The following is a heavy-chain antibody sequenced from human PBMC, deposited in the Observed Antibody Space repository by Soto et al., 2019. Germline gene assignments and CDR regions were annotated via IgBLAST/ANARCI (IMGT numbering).Heavy chain of an antibody. Sequence: EVQLLESGGGLVQPGGSLRLSCAASGFTFSSYAMSWVRQAPGKGLEWVSAISGSGGSTYYADSVKGRFTISRDNSKNSRYLQRNSLRAEDTAVYYCVKGGRRCGGECYSRWFDPWGQGTLVTVSS. J-gene: IGHJ5*02. V-gene: IGHV3-23*01. CDR1: GFTFSSYA. D-gene: IGHD2-21*01. CDR2: ISGSGGST. CDR3: VKGGRRCGGECYSRWFDP.